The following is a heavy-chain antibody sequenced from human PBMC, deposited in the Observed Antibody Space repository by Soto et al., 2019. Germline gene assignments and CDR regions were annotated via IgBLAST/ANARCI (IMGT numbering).Heavy chain of an antibody. CDR3: ARGLNGTKGGFDY. Sequence: GGSPRLSCAASGFTFSSYEMNWVRQAPGKGLEWVSYISSSGSTIYYADSVKGRFTISRDNAKNSLYLQMNSLRAEDTAVYYCARGLNGTKGGFDYWGQGTLVTVSS. J-gene: IGHJ4*02. V-gene: IGHV3-48*03. CDR2: ISSSGSTI. CDR1: GFTFSSYE. D-gene: IGHD1-20*01.